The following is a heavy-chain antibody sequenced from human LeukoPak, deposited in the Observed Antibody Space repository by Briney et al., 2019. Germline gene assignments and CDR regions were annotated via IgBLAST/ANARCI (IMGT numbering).Heavy chain of an antibody. V-gene: IGHV4-39*01. CDR3: ATSSGWSYYFDY. Sequence: SGTLSLTCTVSGVSISSSSYYWGWIRQPPGTRLEWIGSIYYSGSTYYNPSLKSRVTISVDTSKNQFSLKLSSVTAADTAVYYCATSSGWSYYFDYWGQGTLVTVSS. J-gene: IGHJ4*02. CDR1: GVSISSSSYY. CDR2: IYYSGST. D-gene: IGHD6-19*01.